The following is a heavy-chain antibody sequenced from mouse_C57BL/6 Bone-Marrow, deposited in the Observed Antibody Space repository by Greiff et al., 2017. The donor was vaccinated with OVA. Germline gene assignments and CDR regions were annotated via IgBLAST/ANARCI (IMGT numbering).Heavy chain of an antibody. CDR2: ISYDGSN. CDR3: ARAGYD. Sequence: DVKLVESGPGLVKPSQSLSLTCSVTGYSITSGYYWNWIRQFPGNKLEWMGYISYDGSNNYNPSLKNRISITRDTSKNKFFLKLNSVTTEDTATYYCARAGYDWGQGTLVTVSA. J-gene: IGHJ3*01. V-gene: IGHV3-6*01. D-gene: IGHD2-2*01. CDR1: GYSITSGYY.